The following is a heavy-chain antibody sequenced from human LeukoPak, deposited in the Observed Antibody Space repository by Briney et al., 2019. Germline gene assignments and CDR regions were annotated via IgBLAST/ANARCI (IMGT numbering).Heavy chain of an antibody. V-gene: IGHV5-51*01. CDR1: GYIFTNYW. J-gene: IGHJ4*02. CDR3: ARSCRDGYRDFDY. Sequence: GESLKISCKGSGYIFTNYWIGWVRQMPGKGLEWMGIIYPGDSDTRYSPSFQGQVTISADKSISTAYLQWSSLKASDTAMYYCARSCRDGYRDFDYRGQGTLVTVSS. D-gene: IGHD5-24*01. CDR2: IYPGDSDT.